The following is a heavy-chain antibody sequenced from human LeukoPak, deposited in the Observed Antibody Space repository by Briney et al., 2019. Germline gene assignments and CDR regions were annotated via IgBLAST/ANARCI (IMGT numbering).Heavy chain of an antibody. CDR2: ISAYNGNT. Sequence: ASVKVSCKASGYTFTSYGISWVRQAPGQGLEWMGWISAYNGNTNYAQKLQGRVTMTTDTSTSTAYMELRSLRSDDTAVYYCARAPSTYYYGSGSYWFPHPPYYYYYYYMDVWGKGTTVTISS. CDR1: GYTFTSYG. CDR3: ARAPSTYYYGSGSYWFPHPPYYYYYYYMDV. D-gene: IGHD3-10*01. J-gene: IGHJ6*03. V-gene: IGHV1-18*01.